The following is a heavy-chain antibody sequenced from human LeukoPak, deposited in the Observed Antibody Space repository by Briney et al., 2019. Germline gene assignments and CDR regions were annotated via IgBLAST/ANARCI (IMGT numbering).Heavy chain of an antibody. CDR1: GGSISSGRYY. J-gene: IGHJ4*02. CDR2: IYTSGST. D-gene: IGHD3-3*01. Sequence: SETLSLTCTVSGGSISSGRYYWSWIRQPDGKGLEWIGRIYTSGSTNYNPSLKSRVTISVDPSKTQFSLKLSSVTAADTAVYYCASQYYDFWSGTSNDWLLTDYWGQGTLVTVSS. CDR3: ASQYYDFWSGTSNDWLLTDY. V-gene: IGHV4-61*02.